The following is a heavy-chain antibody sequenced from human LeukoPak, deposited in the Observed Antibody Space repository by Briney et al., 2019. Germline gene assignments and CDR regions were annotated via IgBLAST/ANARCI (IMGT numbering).Heavy chain of an antibody. V-gene: IGHV4-34*01. CDR1: GGSFSGYY. Sequence: PSETLSLTCAVYGGSFSGYYWSWIRQPPGKGLEWIGEINHSGSTNYNPSLKSRVTISVDTSKNQFSLKLSSVTAADTAVYYCASTPPPRAAYYYYYGMDVWGQGTTVTVSS. J-gene: IGHJ6*02. CDR3: ASTPPPRAAYYYYYGMDV. CDR2: INHSGST.